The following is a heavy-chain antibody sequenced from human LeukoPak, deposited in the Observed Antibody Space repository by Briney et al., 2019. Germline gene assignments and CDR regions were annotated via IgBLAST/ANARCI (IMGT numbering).Heavy chain of an antibody. CDR1: GGSFSGYY. Sequence: SETLSLTCAVYGGSFSGYYWSWIRQPPGKGLEWIGEINHSGSTNYNPSLKSRVTISVDTSKNQFSLKLSSVTAADTAVYYCARKGFVRRVDFDYWGQGTLVTVSS. J-gene: IGHJ4*02. CDR3: ARKGFVRRVDFDY. D-gene: IGHD2-15*01. V-gene: IGHV4-34*01. CDR2: INHSGST.